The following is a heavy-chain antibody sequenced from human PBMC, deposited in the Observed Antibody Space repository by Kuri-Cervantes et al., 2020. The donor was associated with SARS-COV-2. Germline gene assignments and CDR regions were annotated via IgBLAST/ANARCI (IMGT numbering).Heavy chain of an antibody. V-gene: IGHV1-69*13. CDR1: RDTFTTFG. CDR3: ARDYDFWSGLYGY. CDR2: IIPFFGTP. Sequence: SVKVSCKASRDTFTTFGFSWVRQAPGQGLEWMGGIIPFFGTPTYAQRFEGRVTITADESTRTVYMEMTSLTFEDTAVYYCARDYDFWSGLYGYWGQGTLVTVSS. J-gene: IGHJ4*02. D-gene: IGHD3-3*01.